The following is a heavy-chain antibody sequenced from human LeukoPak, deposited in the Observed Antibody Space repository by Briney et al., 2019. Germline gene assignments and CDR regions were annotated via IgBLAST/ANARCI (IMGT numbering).Heavy chain of an antibody. Sequence: GGSLRLSCAASGFTFSNYGMNWVRQAPGKGLEWVSALSSSGGSTYYADSVKGRFTISKNTLYLQMNSLRAEDTAVYYCAKDQGYSYGLTFDYWGQGTLVTVSP. V-gene: IGHV3-23*01. CDR1: GFTFSNYG. J-gene: IGHJ4*02. D-gene: IGHD5-18*01. CDR3: AKDQGYSYGLTFDY. CDR2: LSSSGGST.